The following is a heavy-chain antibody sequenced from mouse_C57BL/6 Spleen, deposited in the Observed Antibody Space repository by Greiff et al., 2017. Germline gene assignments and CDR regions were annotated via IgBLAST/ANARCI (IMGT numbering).Heavy chain of an antibody. CDR3: AREYYGSSAGAY. V-gene: IGHV1-42*01. D-gene: IGHD1-1*01. Sequence: VQLKESGPELVKPGASVKISCKASGYSFTGYYMNWVKQSPEKSLEWIGESNPSTGGTTYNQKFKAKATLTVDKSSSTAYMQLKSLTSEDSAVYYCAREYYGSSAGAYWGQGTLVTVSA. CDR1: GYSFTGYY. CDR2: SNPSTGGT. J-gene: IGHJ3*01.